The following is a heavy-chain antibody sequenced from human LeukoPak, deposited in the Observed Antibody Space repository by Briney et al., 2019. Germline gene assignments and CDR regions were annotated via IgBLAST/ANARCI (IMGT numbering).Heavy chain of an antibody. Sequence: ASVKVSCKASGYTFTSYAMHWVRQAPGQRLEWMGWINAGNGNTKYSQKFQGRVTITRDTSASTAYMELSSLRSEDTAVYYCARDRHDILTGDNWFDPWGQGTPVTVSS. CDR2: INAGNGNT. V-gene: IGHV1-3*01. CDR3: ARDRHDILTGDNWFDP. J-gene: IGHJ5*02. D-gene: IGHD3-9*01. CDR1: GYTFTSYA.